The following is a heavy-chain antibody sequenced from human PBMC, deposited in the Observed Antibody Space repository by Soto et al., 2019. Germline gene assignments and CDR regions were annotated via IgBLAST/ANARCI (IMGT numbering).Heavy chain of an antibody. CDR2: VYYTGST. J-gene: IGHJ4*02. CDR1: GDSISTFY. Sequence: SETLSLTCTVSGDSISTFYWGWMRQSPGKELEWIGYVYYTGSTNHNPSLKSRVTISVDRSKNQFSLKLTSANAADTAVYYCARGRTVRNYADDSSDYFYFFDYWGQGTQVTVSS. V-gene: IGHV4-59*01. CDR3: ARGRTVRNYADDSSDYFYFFDY. D-gene: IGHD3-22*01.